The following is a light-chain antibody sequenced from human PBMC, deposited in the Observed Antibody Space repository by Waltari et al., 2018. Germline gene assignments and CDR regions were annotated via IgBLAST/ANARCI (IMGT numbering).Light chain of an antibody. CDR1: QRVSSN. V-gene: IGKV3-15*01. J-gene: IGKJ4*01. CDR3: QQYNNWPLT. CDR2: GAS. Sequence: EIVMTQSPATLSVSPGERATLSCRASQRVSSNLAWYQQKPGQAPRLLIYGASSRATGIPARVSGSGSGTEFTLTISSLQSVDFAVYYCQQYNNWPLTFGGGTKVEIK.